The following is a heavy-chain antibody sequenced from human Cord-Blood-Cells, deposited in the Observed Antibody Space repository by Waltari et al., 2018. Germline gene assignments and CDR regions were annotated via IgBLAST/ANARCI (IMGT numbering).Heavy chain of an antibody. J-gene: IGHJ4*02. CDR1: GDSVSSNSAA. CDR2: TYYRSKWYN. D-gene: IGHD6-19*01. V-gene: IGHV6-1*01. CDR3: ARGRAVYSSGWYYFDY. Sequence: QVQLQQSGPGLVKPSQTLSLTCAISGDSVSSNSAAWNWIRPSPSTGLEWLGRTYYRSKWYNDYAVSVKSRITINPDTSKNQFSLQLNSVTPEDTAVYYCARGRAVYSSGWYYFDYWGQGTLVTVSS.